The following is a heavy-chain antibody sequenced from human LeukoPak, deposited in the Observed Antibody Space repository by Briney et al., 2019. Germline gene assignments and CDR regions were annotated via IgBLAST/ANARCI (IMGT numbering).Heavy chain of an antibody. D-gene: IGHD1-26*01. Sequence: GRSLRLSCAASGFTFDDYAMHWVRQAPGKGLEWVSGISWNSGSIGYADSVKGRFTISRDNAKNSLYLQMNSLRAEDTAVYYCARCIVGATLDYWGQGTLVTVSS. CDR3: ARCIVGATLDY. CDR2: ISWNSGSI. CDR1: GFTFDDYA. V-gene: IGHV3-9*01. J-gene: IGHJ4*02.